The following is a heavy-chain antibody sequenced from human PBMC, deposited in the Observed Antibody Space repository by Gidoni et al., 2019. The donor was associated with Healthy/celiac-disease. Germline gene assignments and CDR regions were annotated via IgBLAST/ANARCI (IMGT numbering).Heavy chain of an antibody. V-gene: IGHV3-13*01. CDR3: ARGRVAVAGTNFYYYYGMDV. D-gene: IGHD6-19*01. CDR2: IGTAGDT. Sequence: EVQLVESGGGLVQPGGSLRLSCAASGFPFRSSDMHWVRQATGKGLEWVSAIGTAGDTYYPGSVKGRFTISRENAKNSLYLQMNSLRAGDTAVYYCARGRVAVAGTNFYYYYGMDVWGQGTTVTVSS. J-gene: IGHJ6*02. CDR1: GFPFRSSD.